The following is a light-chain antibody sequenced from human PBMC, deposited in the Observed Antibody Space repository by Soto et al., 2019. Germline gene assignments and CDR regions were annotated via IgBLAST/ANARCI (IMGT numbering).Light chain of an antibody. V-gene: IGKV1-5*01. CDR3: QQYKSYPWT. J-gene: IGKJ1*01. CDR1: QSISNW. Sequence: DIQMTQSPSTLSASVGDRVTITCRASQSISNWVAWYQQKPGKAPKLLIYAASSLESGVPSRLSGSGSGTGFTLTISSLQPDDFATYYCQQYKSYPWTFGQGTKV. CDR2: AAS.